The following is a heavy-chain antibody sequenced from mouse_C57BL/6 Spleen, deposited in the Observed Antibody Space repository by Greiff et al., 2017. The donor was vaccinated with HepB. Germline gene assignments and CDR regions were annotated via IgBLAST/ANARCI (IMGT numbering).Heavy chain of an antibody. Sequence: VQLQQSGAELARPGASVKLSCKASGYTFTSYGISWVKQRTGQGLEWIGEIYPRSGNTYYNEKFKGKATLTADKSSSTAYMELRSLRSEDSAVYFCAREFITTVVATVDYWGQGTTLTVSS. D-gene: IGHD1-1*01. V-gene: IGHV1-81*01. CDR2: IYPRSGNT. J-gene: IGHJ2*01. CDR3: AREFITTVVATVDY. CDR1: GYTFTSYG.